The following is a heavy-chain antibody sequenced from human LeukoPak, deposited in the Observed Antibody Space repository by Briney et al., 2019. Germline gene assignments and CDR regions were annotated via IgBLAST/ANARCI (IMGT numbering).Heavy chain of an antibody. J-gene: IGHJ3*02. Sequence: ASVKVSCKASGYTFTGYYMHWVRQAPGQGLEWMGWINPNGGGANYAQKFQDRVTMTRDTSVSTAYMEPSSLRSDDTAVYYCARGFVYCGRDCYQSERAFDIWGQGTMVTVSS. CDR1: GYTFTGYY. V-gene: IGHV1-2*02. CDR2: INPNGGGA. CDR3: ARGFVYCGRDCYQSERAFDI. D-gene: IGHD2-21*01.